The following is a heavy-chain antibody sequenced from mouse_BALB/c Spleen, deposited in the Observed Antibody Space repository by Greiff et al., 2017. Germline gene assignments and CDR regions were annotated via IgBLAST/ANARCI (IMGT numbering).Heavy chain of an antibody. V-gene: IGHV5-6-5*01. J-gene: IGHJ1*01. CDR3: AREVVGYFDV. CDR1: GFTFSSYA. Sequence: EVQLVESGGGLVKPGGSLKLSCAASGFTFSSYAMSWVRQTPEKRLEWVASISSGGSTYYPDSVKGRFTISRDNARNILYLQMSSLRSEDTAMYYCAREVVGYFDVWGAGTTVTVSS. D-gene: IGHD1-1*01. CDR2: ISSGGST.